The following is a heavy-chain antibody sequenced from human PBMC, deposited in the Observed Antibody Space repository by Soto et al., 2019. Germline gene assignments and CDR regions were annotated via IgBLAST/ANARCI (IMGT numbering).Heavy chain of an antibody. D-gene: IGHD2-15*01. J-gene: IGHJ5*02. CDR2: IIPIFGTA. CDR1: GGTFSSYA. Sequence: GASVKVSCKASGGTFSSYAISWVRQAPGQGLEWMGGIIPIFGTANYAQKFQGRVTITADESTSTAYMELSSLRSEDTAVYYCARVGYCSGGSCYNPRRYNWFDPWGQGTLVTVSS. CDR3: ARVGYCSGGSCYNPRRYNWFDP. V-gene: IGHV1-69*13.